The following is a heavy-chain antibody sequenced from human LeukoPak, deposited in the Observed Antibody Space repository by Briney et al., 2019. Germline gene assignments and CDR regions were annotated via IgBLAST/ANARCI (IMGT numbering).Heavy chain of an antibody. V-gene: IGHV4-34*01. D-gene: IGHD3-22*01. Sequence: PSETLSLTCAVYGGSFSGYYWSWIRQPPGKGLEWIGEINHSGSTNYNPSLKSRVTISVDTSKNQFSLKLSSVTAAHTAVYYCARGFSSGYYYGHAFDIWGQGTMVTVSS. CDR1: GGSFSGYY. J-gene: IGHJ3*02. CDR3: ARGFSSGYYYGHAFDI. CDR2: INHSGST.